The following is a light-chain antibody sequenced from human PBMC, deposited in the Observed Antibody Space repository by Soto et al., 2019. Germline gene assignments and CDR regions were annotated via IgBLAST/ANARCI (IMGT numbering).Light chain of an antibody. J-gene: IGKJ1*01. CDR1: QRVLSTSNNKNY. CDR2: WAS. Sequence: DFVITQSLESLAVSLGERATIKGKSSQRVLSTSNNKNYLAWFQHKPGQPPKLVIYWASVRASGVPDRFSGSGSGTEFTLTISNLQPDDFATYFCQQYHNYPRTFGQGTKVDIK. V-gene: IGKV4-1*01. CDR3: QQYHNYPRT.